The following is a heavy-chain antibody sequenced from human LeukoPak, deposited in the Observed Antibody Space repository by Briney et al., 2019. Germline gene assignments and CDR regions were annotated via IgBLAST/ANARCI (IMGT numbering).Heavy chain of an antibody. CDR3: ARADEGGSCRI. Sequence: GASVKVSCKASGGTFSNYAISWVRQAPGQGLEWMGGIIPIFGTANYAQKFRGRVTITADKSTRTAYMELSSLRSEDTAVYYCARADEGGSCRIWGQGTMVTVSS. CDR2: IIPIFGTA. J-gene: IGHJ3*02. V-gene: IGHV1-69*06. D-gene: IGHD2-15*01. CDR1: GGTFSNYA.